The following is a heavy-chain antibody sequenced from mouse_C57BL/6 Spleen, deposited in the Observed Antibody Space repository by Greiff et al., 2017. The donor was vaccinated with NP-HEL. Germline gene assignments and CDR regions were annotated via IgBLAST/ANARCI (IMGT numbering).Heavy chain of an antibody. CDR2: ISDGGSYT. D-gene: IGHD3-2*02. CDR1: GFTFSSYA. V-gene: IGHV5-4*01. CDR3: ARDPLNSSGPAWFAY. J-gene: IGHJ3*01. Sequence: EVHLVESGGGLVKPGGSLKLSCAASGFTFSSYAMSWVRQTPEKRLEWVATISDGGSYTYYPDNVKGRFTISRDNAKNNLYLQMSHLKSEDTAMYYCARDPLNSSGPAWFAYWGQGTLVTVSA.